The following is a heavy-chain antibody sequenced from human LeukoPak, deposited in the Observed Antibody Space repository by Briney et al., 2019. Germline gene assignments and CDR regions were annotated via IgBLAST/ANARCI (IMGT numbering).Heavy chain of an antibody. D-gene: IGHD2-15*01. J-gene: IGHJ3*02. CDR2: INHSGST. CDR1: GGSFSGYY. V-gene: IGHV4-34*01. Sequence: SETLSLTCAVYGGSFSGYYWSWIRQPPGKGLEWIGEINHSGSTNYNPSLKSRVTISVDTSKNQFSLKLSSVTAADTAVYYCARSGWSDAFDIWGQGTMVTVS. CDR3: ARSGWSDAFDI.